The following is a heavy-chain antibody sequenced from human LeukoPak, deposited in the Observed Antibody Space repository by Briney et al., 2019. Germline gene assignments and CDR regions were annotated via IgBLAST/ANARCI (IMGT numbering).Heavy chain of an antibody. CDR2: IYSSGST. Sequence: SETLSLICTVSGGSINSFYRTWIRQPAGKGLEWIGRIYSSGSTNFNPSLKSRVTMSVDTSKNQFSLRLSSVTAADTAVYYCARHVPYYDSDFSAWGMDVWGQGTTVTVSS. CDR3: ARHVPYYDSDFSAWGMDV. CDR1: GGSINSFY. V-gene: IGHV4-4*07. J-gene: IGHJ6*02. D-gene: IGHD3-16*01.